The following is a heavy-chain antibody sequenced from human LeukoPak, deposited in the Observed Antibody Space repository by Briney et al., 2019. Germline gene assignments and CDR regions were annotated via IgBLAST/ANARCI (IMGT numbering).Heavy chain of an antibody. V-gene: IGHV6-1*01. CDR1: GDSVSSNSAA. J-gene: IGHJ5*02. CDR3: ARELFELVSRFVIGWFDP. Sequence: SQTLSLTCALSGDSVSSNSAAWNWIRQSPSRGLEWLGRTYYRSKWYNDYAVSVKSRITINPDTSKNQFSLQLNSVTPEDTAVYYCARELFELVSRFVIGWFDPWGQGTLVTVSS. CDR2: TYYRSKWYN. D-gene: IGHD2/OR15-2a*01.